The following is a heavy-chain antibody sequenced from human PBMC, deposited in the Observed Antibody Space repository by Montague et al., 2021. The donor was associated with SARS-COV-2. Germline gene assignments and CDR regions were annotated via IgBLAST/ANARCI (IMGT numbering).Heavy chain of an antibody. V-gene: IGHV4-39*07. Sequence: SETLSLTCTVSGGSISVSSYYWAWIRQPPGKGLEWIGSIYYGGTADYNPYLKSRVTISVDTSNNQFSLKLTSLTAADTAVYSCASSPLRTSGANWYDKYFQHWGQGTRVTVSS. CDR3: ASSPLRTSGANWYDKYFQH. J-gene: IGHJ1*01. CDR1: GGSISVSSYY. D-gene: IGHD1-1*01. CDR2: IYYGGTA.